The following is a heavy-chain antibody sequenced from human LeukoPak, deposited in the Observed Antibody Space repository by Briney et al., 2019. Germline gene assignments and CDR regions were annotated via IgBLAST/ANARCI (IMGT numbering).Heavy chain of an antibody. CDR2: ISYDGSNK. D-gene: IGHD3-10*01. J-gene: IGHJ6*04. CDR1: GFTFSSYG. Sequence: GRSLRLSCAASGFTFSSYGMHWVRQAPGKGLEWVAVISYDGSNKYCADSVKGRFTISRDNSKNTLYLQMNSLRAEDTAVYYCAKATDYYGSGSLYYYGMDDWGKGTTVTVSS. CDR3: AKATDYYGSGSLYYYGMDD. V-gene: IGHV3-30*18.